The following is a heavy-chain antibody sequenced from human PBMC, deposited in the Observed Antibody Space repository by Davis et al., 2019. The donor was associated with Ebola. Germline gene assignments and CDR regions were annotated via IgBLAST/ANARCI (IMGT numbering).Heavy chain of an antibody. Sequence: GGSLRLSCAASGFTFSSYGMHWVRQAPGKGLEWVAVISYDGSNKYYADSVKGRFTISRDNSKNTLYLQMNSLRAEDTAVYYCAKPFTFGGVIVYYYYYGMDVWCQGTTITVSS. D-gene: IGHD3-16*02. CDR2: ISYDGSNK. CDR3: AKPFTFGGVIVYYYYYGMDV. J-gene: IGHJ6*02. V-gene: IGHV3-30*18. CDR1: GFTFSSYG.